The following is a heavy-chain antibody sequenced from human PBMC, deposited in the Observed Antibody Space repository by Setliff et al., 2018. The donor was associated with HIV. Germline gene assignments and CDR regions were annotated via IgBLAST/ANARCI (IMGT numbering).Heavy chain of an antibody. CDR1: GGSISSDTFY. CDR2: VYARGNT. CDR3: ARSLLPSITVAGTIGY. J-gene: IGHJ4*02. V-gene: IGHV4-61*09. Sequence: SETLSLTCTVSGGSISSDTFYWSWIRQPAGKGLEWIGHVYARGNTNYNPSLKSRVTISADTSKNQFSLKLTSVTAADTAVYYCARSLLPSITVAGTIGYWGQGSLVTVSS. D-gene: IGHD6-19*01.